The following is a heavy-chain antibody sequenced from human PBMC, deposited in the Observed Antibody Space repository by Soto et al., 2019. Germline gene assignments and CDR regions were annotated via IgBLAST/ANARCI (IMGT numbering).Heavy chain of an antibody. CDR1: GFTVSSSY. CDR2: IYSGGST. J-gene: IGHJ4*02. V-gene: IGHV3-53*01. CDR3: ATPSPFDSSGYYNFDY. D-gene: IGHD3-22*01. Sequence: GGSLRLSCAASGFTVSSSYMSWVRQAPGKGLEWVSVIYSGGSTYYADSVKGRFTISRDNSKNTLYLQMNSLRAEDTAVYYCATPSPFDSSGYYNFDYWGQGTLVTVSS.